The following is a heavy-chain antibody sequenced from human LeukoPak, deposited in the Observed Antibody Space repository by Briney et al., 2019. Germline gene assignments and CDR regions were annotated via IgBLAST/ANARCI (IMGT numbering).Heavy chain of an antibody. V-gene: IGHV3-23*01. CDR3: SAGATTYCGEDCYPSFFFYHGIDV. J-gene: IGHJ6*02. CDR1: GGSINNYY. CDR2: ISGGGGST. D-gene: IGHD2-21*02. Sequence: PSETLSLTCTVSGGSINNYYWNWIRQPPGKGLEWVSTISGGGGSTYYADSVKGRFTVSRDNSKNTLYLQVNSLRAEDTAVYYCSAGATTYCGEDCYPSFFFYHGIDVWGQGTTVTVSS.